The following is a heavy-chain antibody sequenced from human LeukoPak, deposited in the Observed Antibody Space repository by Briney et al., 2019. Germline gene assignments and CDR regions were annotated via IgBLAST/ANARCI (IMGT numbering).Heavy chain of an antibody. J-gene: IGHJ4*02. V-gene: IGHV1-69*13. Sequence: GASVKVSCKASGGTFSSYAISWVRQAPGQGLEWMGGIIPIFGTANYAQKFQGRVTITADESTSTAYMELSSLRSEDTAVYYCARTGPYYYDYYFDYWGQGTLATVSS. CDR3: ARTGPYYYDYYFDY. D-gene: IGHD3-22*01. CDR1: GGTFSSYA. CDR2: IIPIFGTA.